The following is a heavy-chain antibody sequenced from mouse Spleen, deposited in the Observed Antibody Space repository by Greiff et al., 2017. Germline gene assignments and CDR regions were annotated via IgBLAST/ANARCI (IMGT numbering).Heavy chain of an antibody. Sequence: DVKLQESGPGLVKPSQSLSLTCSVTGYSITSGYYWNWIRQFPGNKLEWMGYISYDGSNNYNPSLKNRISITRDTSKNQFFLKLNSVTTEDTATYYCARVGDYYGYDGFAYWGQGTLVTVSA. CDR3: ARVGDYYGYDGFAY. CDR1: GYSITSGYY. V-gene: IGHV3-6*01. D-gene: IGHD2-2*01. J-gene: IGHJ3*01. CDR2: ISYDGSN.